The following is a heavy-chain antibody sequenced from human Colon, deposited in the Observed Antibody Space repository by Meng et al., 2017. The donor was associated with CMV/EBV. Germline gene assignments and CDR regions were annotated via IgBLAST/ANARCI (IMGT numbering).Heavy chain of an antibody. CDR3: AKDLSGSYAYYFDS. D-gene: IGHD1-26*01. V-gene: IGHV3-23*01. J-gene: IGHJ4*02. CDR1: GFNFVIYG. Sequence: GGSLRLSCRASGFNFVIYGMTWVCQAPGRGLEWVASINGLGDSTNYADSVKGRFTISRDSSMSTLYLQMNNLRGDDTAIYFCAKDLSGSYAYYFDSWGQGTLVTVS. CDR2: INGLGDST.